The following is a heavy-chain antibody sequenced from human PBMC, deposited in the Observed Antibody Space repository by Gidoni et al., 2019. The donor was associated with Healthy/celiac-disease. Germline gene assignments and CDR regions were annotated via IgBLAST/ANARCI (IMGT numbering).Heavy chain of an antibody. J-gene: IGHJ4*02. CDR2: IYWDDDK. Sequence: QITLKESGPTLVKPTQTLTLTCTFSGFSPSTSGVGVGWIRQPPGKALEWLALIYWDDDKRYSPSLKSRLTITKDTSKNQVVLTMTNMDPVDTATYYCAHSTGSGAATYFDYWGQGTLVTVSS. CDR3: AHSTGSGAATYFDY. D-gene: IGHD2-15*01. CDR1: GFSPSTSGVG. V-gene: IGHV2-5*02.